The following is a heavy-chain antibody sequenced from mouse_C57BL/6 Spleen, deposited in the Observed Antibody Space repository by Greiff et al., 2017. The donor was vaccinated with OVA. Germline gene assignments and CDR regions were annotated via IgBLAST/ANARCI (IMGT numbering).Heavy chain of an antibody. D-gene: IGHD2-1*01. J-gene: IGHJ3*01. Sequence: VQLQQSGAELVRPGASVKLSCTASGFNIKDDYMHWVKQRPEQGLEWIGWIDPENGDTEYASKFQGKATITADTSSNTAYLQLSSLTSEDTAVYYCTTDGNYRAWFAYWGQGTLVTVSA. CDR2: IDPENGDT. CDR1: GFNIKDDY. CDR3: TTDGNYRAWFAY. V-gene: IGHV14-4*01.